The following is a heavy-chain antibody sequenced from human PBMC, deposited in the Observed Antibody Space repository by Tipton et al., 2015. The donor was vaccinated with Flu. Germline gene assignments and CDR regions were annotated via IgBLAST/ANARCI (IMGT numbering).Heavy chain of an antibody. D-gene: IGHD3-9*01. CDR3: AKEGSYNILTNYYNKGVDP. Sequence: TLSLTCTVSGGSISSGSYYWSWNRQPAGKGLEWIGRIYTSGSTNYNPSLKSRVTMSIDTSKNQFSLKVTSVTAADTAVYYCAKEGSYNILTNYYNKGVDPWGQGTLVIVSS. CDR2: IYTSGST. CDR1: GGSISSGSYY. V-gene: IGHV4-61*02. J-gene: IGHJ5*02.